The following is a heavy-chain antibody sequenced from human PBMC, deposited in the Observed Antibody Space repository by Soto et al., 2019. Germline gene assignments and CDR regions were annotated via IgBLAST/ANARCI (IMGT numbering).Heavy chain of an antibody. V-gene: IGHV1-8*01. CDR1: GYTFTSYD. D-gene: IGHD2-2*01. J-gene: IGHJ6*03. CDR3: ATHLVVPAARAYYYMDV. Sequence: QVQLVQSGAEVKKPGASVKVSCKASGYTFTSYDINWVRQATGQGLEWMGWMNPNSGNTGYAQKFQGRVTMTRNTSISTAYMELSSLRSEDTAVYYCATHLVVPAARAYYYMDVWGKGTTVTVSS. CDR2: MNPNSGNT.